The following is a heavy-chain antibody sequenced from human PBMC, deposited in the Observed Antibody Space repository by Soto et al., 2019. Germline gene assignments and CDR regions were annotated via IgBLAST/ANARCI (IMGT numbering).Heavy chain of an antibody. CDR2: IIPILDVA. Sequence: QVQLVQSGAEVKKPGSSVKVSCKASGGDFLSYTISWVRQAPGQGPEWMGTIIPILDVAKNAQKFQGRVAITADKATSTVYMELRSLRSDDTAVYYCAQMWFGELWHGMDVWGQGTTITVSS. D-gene: IGHD3-10*01. V-gene: IGHV1-69*02. CDR1: GGDFLSYT. J-gene: IGHJ6*02. CDR3: AQMWFGELWHGMDV.